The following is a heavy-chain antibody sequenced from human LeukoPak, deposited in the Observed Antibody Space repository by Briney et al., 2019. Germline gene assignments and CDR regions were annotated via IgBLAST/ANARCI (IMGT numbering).Heavy chain of an antibody. J-gene: IGHJ4*02. CDR1: GFTVSSNY. Sequence: PGGSLRLSCAASGFTVSSNYMSWVRQAPGKGLAWVSVIYRDDTTYYADSVKGRFTISRDNSKNTLYLQMSSLRAEDTAMYYCATAAYDTGSYIVNHDYWGQGTLVTVSS. D-gene: IGHD3-22*01. CDR3: ATAAYDTGSYIVNHDY. CDR2: IYRDDTT. V-gene: IGHV3-53*01.